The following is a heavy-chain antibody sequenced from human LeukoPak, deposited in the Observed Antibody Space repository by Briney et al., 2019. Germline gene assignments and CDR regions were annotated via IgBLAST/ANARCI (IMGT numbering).Heavy chain of an antibody. Sequence: GESLKISCKGSGYSFTSYWIGWVRQMPGKGLEWMGIIYPGDSDTRYSPSFQGQVTISADKSISTAYLQWSSLKASDTAMYYCARQYQDIVVVPAAIPGSPRPDYYYYYYMDVWGKGTTVNVSS. D-gene: IGHD2-2*02. CDR2: IYPGDSDT. J-gene: IGHJ6*03. CDR1: GYSFTSYW. CDR3: ARQYQDIVVVPAAIPGSPRPDYYYYYYMDV. V-gene: IGHV5-51*01.